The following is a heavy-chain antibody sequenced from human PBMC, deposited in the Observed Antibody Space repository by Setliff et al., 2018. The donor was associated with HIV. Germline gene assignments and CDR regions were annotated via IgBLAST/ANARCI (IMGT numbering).Heavy chain of an antibody. J-gene: IGHJ3*02. D-gene: IGHD3-22*01. CDR3: AKGYYHDSRGYPTGPAFDI. CDR1: GGAFSGYA. V-gene: IGHV1-69*10. CDR2: LIPILGIA. Sequence: GASVKVSCKASGGAFSGYALSWVRQAPGQGLEWMRGLIPILGIAQYAQKFHGRVTISADTSTTTAYLEVSSLRSEDTAVYYCAKGYYHDSRGYPTGPAFDIWGQGTMVTVSS.